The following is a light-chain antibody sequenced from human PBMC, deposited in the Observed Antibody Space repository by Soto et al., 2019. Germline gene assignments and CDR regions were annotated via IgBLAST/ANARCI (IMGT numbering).Light chain of an antibody. Sequence: QSALTQPASVSGSPGQSITISCTGTSSDVGGYYYVSWYQHHPGKAPKLMIYQVSNRPSGVSNRFSGSKSGNTASLTISGLQAEDEADYYCSSYTSSTHVFGTGTKVTVL. CDR3: SSYTSSTHV. J-gene: IGLJ1*01. CDR2: QVS. CDR1: SSDVGGYYY. V-gene: IGLV2-14*01.